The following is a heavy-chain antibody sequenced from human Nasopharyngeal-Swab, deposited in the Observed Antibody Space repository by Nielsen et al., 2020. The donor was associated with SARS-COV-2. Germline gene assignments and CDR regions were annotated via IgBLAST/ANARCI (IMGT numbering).Heavy chain of an antibody. Sequence: GESLKISCRASGFSFSNYWMHWVRQSPGAGLVLVSRTDENARITNYADSVKGRFTISRDNAQNTLYLQMNSLKAEDTAVYYCVKDLAGRYGSRGQGTLVTVSS. D-gene: IGHD1-26*01. CDR3: VKDLAGRYGS. J-gene: IGHJ4*02. CDR2: TDENARIT. V-gene: IGHV3-74*01. CDR1: GFSFSNYW.